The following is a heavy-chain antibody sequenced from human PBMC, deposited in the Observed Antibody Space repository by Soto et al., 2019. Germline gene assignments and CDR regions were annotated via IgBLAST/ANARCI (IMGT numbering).Heavy chain of an antibody. V-gene: IGHV1-3*01. CDR2: INAGNGNT. J-gene: IGHJ5*02. D-gene: IGHD2-2*02. CDR1: GDTFTSSA. Sequence: APVRVSCKASGDTFTSSAMHWVRQAPGERLEWMGWINAGNGNTKYSQKFRGRVTITRDTSASTAYMELSSLRSEDTAVYDCARCPEAAAAIFDPWAQG. CDR3: ARCPEAAAAIFDP.